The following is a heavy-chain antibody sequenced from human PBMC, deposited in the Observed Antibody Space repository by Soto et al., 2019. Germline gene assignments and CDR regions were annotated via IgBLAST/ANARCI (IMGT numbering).Heavy chain of an antibody. CDR3: ARDPVDLFGYMDV. D-gene: IGHD6-25*01. J-gene: IGHJ6*02. Sequence: QEQLVQSGAEVKKSGSSVKVSCKDTGGLFSSYAVSWVRQAPGQGLEWMGGIIPVFDTVYYAQKFQGRVTITGDRSTSTVYMALSSLRSDDTAVYYCARDPVDLFGYMDVWGHGTTVTVS. V-gene: IGHV1-69*06. CDR1: GGLFSSYA. CDR2: IIPVFDTV.